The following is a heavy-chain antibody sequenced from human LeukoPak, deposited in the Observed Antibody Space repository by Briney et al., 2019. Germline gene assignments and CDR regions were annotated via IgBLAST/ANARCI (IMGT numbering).Heavy chain of an antibody. D-gene: IGHD6-19*01. V-gene: IGHV3-21*01. CDR1: GFTFSSYS. Sequence: GGSLRLSCAASGFTFSSYSMNWVRQAPGKGLEWVSSISSSSSYIYYADSVKGRFTISRDNAKNSLYLQMNSLRAEDTAVYYCASKTRGSSGLDYWGQGTLVTVSS. J-gene: IGHJ4*02. CDR2: ISSSSSYI. CDR3: ASKTRGSSGLDY.